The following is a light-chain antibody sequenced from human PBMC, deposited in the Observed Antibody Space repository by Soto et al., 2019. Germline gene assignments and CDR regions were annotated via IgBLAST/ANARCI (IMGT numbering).Light chain of an antibody. J-gene: IGKJ5*01. CDR3: QQRSNWPSSIT. CDR1: QSIGNN. Sequence: EILMTQSPGTLSVSPGERSTLSCRASQSIGNNLAWYQQKPGQTPRLLVFDASTRATGFPPRFSGSGSGTDFTLTISSLEPEDFAVYYCQQRSNWPSSITFGQGTRLEIK. CDR2: DAS. V-gene: IGKV3-11*01.